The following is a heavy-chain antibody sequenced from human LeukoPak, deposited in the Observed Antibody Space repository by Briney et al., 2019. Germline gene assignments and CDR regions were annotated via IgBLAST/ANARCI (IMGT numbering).Heavy chain of an antibody. CDR1: GFTFSSYA. V-gene: IGHV3-23*01. D-gene: IGHD3-10*02. Sequence: PGGSLRLSCAASGFTFSSYAMNWVRQAPGQGLESVSGISDSGGITYYADSVKGRFTISRDNSKNTMYLQMNSLRVEDTAVYYCAKASAVRGYYYYGMDVWGQGTTVTVSS. J-gene: IGHJ6*02. CDR2: ISDSGGIT. CDR3: AKASAVRGYYYYGMDV.